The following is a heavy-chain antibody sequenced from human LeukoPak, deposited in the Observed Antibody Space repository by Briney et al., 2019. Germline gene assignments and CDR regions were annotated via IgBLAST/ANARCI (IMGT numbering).Heavy chain of an antibody. D-gene: IGHD3-3*01. CDR3: TTSPPAYYDFWSVLHLDY. Sequence: GGSLRLSCAASGFDFSSFSMSWVRQAPGKGLEWVGRIKSKTDGGTTDYAAPVKGRFTISRDDSKNTLYLQMNSLKTEDTAVYYCTTSPPAYYDFWSVLHLDYWGQGTLVTVSS. CDR1: GFDFSSFS. J-gene: IGHJ4*02. V-gene: IGHV3-15*01. CDR2: IKSKTDGGTT.